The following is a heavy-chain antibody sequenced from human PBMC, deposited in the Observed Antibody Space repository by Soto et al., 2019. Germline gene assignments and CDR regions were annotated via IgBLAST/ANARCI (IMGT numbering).Heavy chain of an antibody. Sequence: ASVKVSCKASEDTFRNYAISWVRQAPGQGLEWMGGIIPIVGTANYAQKFQGRVTITADTSANTLYLELSSLRSEGTAVYYCASTKYDSSAYYYWYLGLWGRGTLVTSPQ. CDR3: ASTKYDSSAYYYWYLGL. CDR1: EDTFRNYA. CDR2: IIPIVGTA. V-gene: IGHV1-69*06. J-gene: IGHJ2*01. D-gene: IGHD3-22*01.